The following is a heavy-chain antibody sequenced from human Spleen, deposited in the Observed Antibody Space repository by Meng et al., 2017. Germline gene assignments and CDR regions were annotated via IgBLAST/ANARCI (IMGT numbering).Heavy chain of an antibody. CDR3: AKTSSTCFDP. V-gene: IGHV3-23*01. Sequence: GGSLRLSCVVSGFTISTSAMSWVRQAPGKGLEWVSTISISGDRTYSADSVKGRFTISRDDSKNTLYLQMNTLRAEDTALYYCAKTSSTCFDPWGQGTLVTVSS. J-gene: IGHJ5*02. CDR2: ISISGDRT. CDR1: GFTISTSA.